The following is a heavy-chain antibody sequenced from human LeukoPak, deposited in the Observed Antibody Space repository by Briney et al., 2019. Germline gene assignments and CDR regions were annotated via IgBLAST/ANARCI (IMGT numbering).Heavy chain of an antibody. D-gene: IGHD6-13*01. J-gene: IGHJ4*02. CDR1: GGSISSSSYY. V-gene: IGHV4-61*05. Sequence: SETLSLTCTVSGGSISSSSYYWSWIRQPPGKGLEWIGYIYYSGSTNYNPSLKSRVTISVDTSKNQFSLKLSSVTAADTAVYYCASHPPASRYSSSWSFDYWGQGTLVTVSS. CDR3: ASHPPASRYSSSWSFDY. CDR2: IYYSGST.